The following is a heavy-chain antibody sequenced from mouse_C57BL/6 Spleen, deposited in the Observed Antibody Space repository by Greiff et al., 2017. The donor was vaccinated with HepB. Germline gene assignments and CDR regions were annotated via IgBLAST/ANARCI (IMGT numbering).Heavy chain of an antibody. CDR1: GYSFTSYY. Sequence: VQLQQSGPELVKPGASVKISCKASGYSFTSYYIHWVKQRPGQGLEWIGWIYPGSGNTKYNEKFKGKATLTADTSSSTAYMQLSSLTSEDSAVYYCARGGWVYYFDYWGQGTTLTVSS. J-gene: IGHJ2*01. CDR3: ARGGWVYYFDY. V-gene: IGHV1-66*01. CDR2: IYPGSGNT.